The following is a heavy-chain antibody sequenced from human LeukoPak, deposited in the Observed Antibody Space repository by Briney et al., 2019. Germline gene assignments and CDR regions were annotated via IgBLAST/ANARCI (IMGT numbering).Heavy chain of an antibody. J-gene: IGHJ4*02. CDR1: GISLRSYS. D-gene: IGHD6-13*01. V-gene: IGHV3-30-3*01. CDR2: TSHDGSNK. CDR3: AKGDAAGAYRTDF. Sequence: GESLRLSCVASGISLRSYSVHWVRQAPGKGLEWVALTSHDGSNKKYADSVRGRCTISRDNSRDTVFLQLSNLRHEDTAVYYCAKGDAAGAYRTDFWGPGTRVTVSS.